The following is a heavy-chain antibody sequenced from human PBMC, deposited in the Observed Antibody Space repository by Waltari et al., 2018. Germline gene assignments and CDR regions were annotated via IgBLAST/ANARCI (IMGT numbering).Heavy chain of an antibody. Sequence: EVQLVESGGGLVKPGGSLSLSCAASGFTFSSQSMNWVRPAPGKGLEWVSSISSSSRYIYYADSVKGRFTISRDNAKNSLYLQMNSLRAEDTAVYYCARIGGWFDPWGQGTLVTVSS. J-gene: IGHJ5*02. CDR2: ISSSSRYI. CDR1: GFTFSSQS. V-gene: IGHV3-21*01. CDR3: ARIGGWFDP. D-gene: IGHD3-10*01.